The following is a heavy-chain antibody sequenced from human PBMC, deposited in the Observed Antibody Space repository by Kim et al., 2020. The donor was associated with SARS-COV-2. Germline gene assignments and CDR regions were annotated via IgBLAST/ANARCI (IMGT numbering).Heavy chain of an antibody. J-gene: IGHJ4*02. CDR3: ARVLTSGWSYFDY. D-gene: IGHD6-19*01. Sequence: GGSLRLSCAASGFTFSSYSMNWVRQAPGKGLEWISSISSSISHIYYADSVKGRFTISRDNARASLYLQMNSLRAEDTAVYYCARVLTSGWSYFDYWGQGTLVTVSS. CDR2: ISSSISHI. V-gene: IGHV3-21*04. CDR1: GFTFSSYS.